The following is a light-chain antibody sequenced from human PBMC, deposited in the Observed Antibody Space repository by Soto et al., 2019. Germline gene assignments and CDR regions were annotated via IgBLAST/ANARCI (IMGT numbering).Light chain of an antibody. J-gene: IGKJ1*01. V-gene: IGKV1-17*03. CDR1: QDVGKW. Sequence: DIQMTQSPPSVSASVGDRVTITCRASQDVGKWLAWYQQKPGKAPTLLIHGASNLQYGAPSRFSGSGSGTEFTLTITSLQPEDFATYYCLQHDTSPRTFGQGTKVDI. CDR3: LQHDTSPRT. CDR2: GAS.